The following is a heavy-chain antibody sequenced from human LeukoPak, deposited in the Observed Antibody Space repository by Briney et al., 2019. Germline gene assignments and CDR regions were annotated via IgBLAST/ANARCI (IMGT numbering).Heavy chain of an antibody. V-gene: IGHV4-4*02. CDR1: GGSISSNNW. CDR3: AREYDSSGYYYYYYYYGMDV. Sequence: SGTLSLTCAVSGGSISSNNWRGWVRQPPGKGLEWIGEIYHSGSPNYNPSLKSRVTISVDKSRNHFSLNLSSVTAADTAVYYCAREYDSSGYYYYYYYYGMDVWGQGTTVTVSS. J-gene: IGHJ6*02. CDR2: IYHSGSP. D-gene: IGHD3-22*01.